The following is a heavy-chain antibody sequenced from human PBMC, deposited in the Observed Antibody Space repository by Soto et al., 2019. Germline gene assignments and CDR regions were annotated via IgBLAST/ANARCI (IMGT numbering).Heavy chain of an antibody. Sequence: QVQLVQSGAEVKKPGASLNVSCKASGYTFASSYFHWVRQAPGQGLEWMGVSNPRGGSTSYAQKFQGRLTMSRDTSTSPVYMELSSLRSEDTAVYYCATGLNIAAAGYFDDWGQGSLVTVSS. CDR3: ATGLNIAAAGYFDD. J-gene: IGHJ4*02. D-gene: IGHD6-13*01. CDR1: GYTFASSY. V-gene: IGHV1-46*01. CDR2: SNPRGGST.